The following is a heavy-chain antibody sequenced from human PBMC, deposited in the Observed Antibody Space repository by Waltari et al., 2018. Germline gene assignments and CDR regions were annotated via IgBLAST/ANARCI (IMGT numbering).Heavy chain of an antibody. Sequence: QVQLQESGPGLVKPSETLSLTCGVAGYSITSAYWCAWFRQPPGKGLEWIASIHYTGGTQYSPSLKSRVTISAEKSKNEVSLRLTSVTAADTAVYYCAGHEWGLPGFWGQGTLVTVSS. CDR1: GYSITSAYW. J-gene: IGHJ4*02. V-gene: IGHV4-38-2*01. D-gene: IGHD1-26*01. CDR2: IHYTGGT. CDR3: AGHEWGLPGF.